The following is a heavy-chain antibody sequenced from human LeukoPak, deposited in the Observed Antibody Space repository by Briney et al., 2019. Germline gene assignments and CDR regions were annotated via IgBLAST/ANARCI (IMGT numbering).Heavy chain of an antibody. Sequence: GASVKVSCQASGYTFTSYYMHWVRQAPGQGLEWMGIINPSGCSTSYAQKFQGRVTMTRDTSTSTVYMELSSLRSEDTAVYYCARSGGWGQTYYYDSSGSAYFDYWGQGTLVTVSS. CDR2: INPSGCST. CDR1: GYTFTSYY. V-gene: IGHV1-46*01. J-gene: IGHJ4*02. CDR3: ARSGGWGQTYYYDSSGSAYFDY. D-gene: IGHD3-22*01.